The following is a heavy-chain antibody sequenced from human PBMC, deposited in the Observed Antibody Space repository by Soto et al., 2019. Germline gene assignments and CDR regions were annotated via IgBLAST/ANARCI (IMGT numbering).Heavy chain of an antibody. J-gene: IGHJ6*03. D-gene: IGHD3-16*02. CDR3: ASSTFGGVIVISPHYYYMDV. V-gene: IGHV4-31*03. CDR2: IYYSGST. Sequence: SETLSLTCTVSGGSISSGGYYWSWIRQHPGKGLEWIGYIYYSGSTYYNPSLKSRVTISVDTSKNQFSLKLSSVTAADTAVYYCASSTFGGVIVISPHYYYMDVWGKGTTVTVSS. CDR1: GGSISSGGYY.